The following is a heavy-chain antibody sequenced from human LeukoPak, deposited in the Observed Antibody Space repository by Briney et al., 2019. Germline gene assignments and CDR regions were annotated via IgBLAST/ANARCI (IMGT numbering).Heavy chain of an antibody. CDR3: AKDDGSSGYYPSDY. CDR2: IWYDGSNK. J-gene: IGHJ4*02. Sequence: GGSLRLSCAASGFTFSSYGMHWVRQAPGKGLEWVAVIWYDGSNKYYADSVKGRFTISRDNSKNTLYLQMNSLRAEDTAVYYCAKDDGSSGYYPSDYWGQGTLVTVSS. D-gene: IGHD3-22*01. V-gene: IGHV3-33*06. CDR1: GFTFSSYG.